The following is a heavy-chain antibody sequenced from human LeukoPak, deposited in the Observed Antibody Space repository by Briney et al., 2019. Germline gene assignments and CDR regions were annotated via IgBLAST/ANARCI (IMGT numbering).Heavy chain of an antibody. D-gene: IGHD3-10*01. CDR1: GFTFSSYA. CDR3: ARDRGTMVRGVICY. CDR2: ISYGGSNK. V-gene: IGHV3-30*04. J-gene: IGHJ4*02. Sequence: GRSLRLSCAASGFTFSSYAMHWVRQAPGKGLEWVSVISYGGSNKYYADSVKGRFTISRDNSKDTLYLQMNSLRAEDTAVYYCARDRGTMVRGVICYWGQGTLVAVPS.